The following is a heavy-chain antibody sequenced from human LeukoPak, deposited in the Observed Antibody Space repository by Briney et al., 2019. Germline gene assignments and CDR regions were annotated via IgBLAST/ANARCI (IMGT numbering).Heavy chain of an antibody. D-gene: IGHD3-22*01. Sequence: PSETLSLTCTVSGGSISSYYWSWIRQPPGKGLEWIGYIYYSGSTNYNPSLKSRVTISVDTSKNQFSLKLSSVTAADTAVYYCATTYYYDSSGYYSYYYYYGMDVWGQGTTVTVSS. CDR3: ATTYYYDSSGYYSYYYYYGMDV. CDR1: GGSISSYY. V-gene: IGHV4-59*01. J-gene: IGHJ6*02. CDR2: IYYSGST.